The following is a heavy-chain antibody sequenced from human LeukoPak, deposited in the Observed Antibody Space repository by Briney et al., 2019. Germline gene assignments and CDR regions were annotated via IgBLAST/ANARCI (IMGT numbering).Heavy chain of an antibody. CDR1: GGSFSGYY. D-gene: IGHD6-19*01. J-gene: IGHJ6*03. Sequence: SETLSLTCAVYGGSFSGYYWSWIRQPPGKGLEWIGEINHSGSTNYNPSLKSRVTISVDTSKNQFSLKLSSVTAADTAVYYCARGLGNSSGWYDSYYYYMDVWGKGTTVTVSS. CDR2: INHSGST. V-gene: IGHV4-34*01. CDR3: ARGLGNSSGWYDSYYYYMDV.